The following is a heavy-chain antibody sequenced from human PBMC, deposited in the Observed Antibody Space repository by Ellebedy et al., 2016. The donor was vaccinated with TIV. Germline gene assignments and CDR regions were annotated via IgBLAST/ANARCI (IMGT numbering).Heavy chain of an antibody. CDR2: ISGNGGST. Sequence: GESLKISCAASGFTFSSYAMSWVRQAPGRGLEWVSSISGNGGSTFYADSVKGRFTIPRDTSKNTLYLQMNSLRAEDTAVYYCARRITMVRGVITHYYYAMDVWGQGTTVTVSS. CDR1: GFTFSSYA. V-gene: IGHV3-23*01. J-gene: IGHJ6*02. CDR3: ARRITMVRGVITHYYYAMDV. D-gene: IGHD3-10*01.